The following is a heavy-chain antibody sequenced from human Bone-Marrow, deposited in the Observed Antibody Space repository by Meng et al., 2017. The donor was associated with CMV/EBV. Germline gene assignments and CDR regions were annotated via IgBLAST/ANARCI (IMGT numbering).Heavy chain of an antibody. Sequence: ASVKVSCKASGYTFTGYYMHWVRQAPGQGLEWMGWINPNSGGTNYAQKFQGRVTMTRDTSISTAYMELSRLRSDDTAVYYCAREWDCSSTSCNDYWGQGKLVTVSS. J-gene: IGHJ4*02. CDR2: INPNSGGT. CDR1: GYTFTGYY. CDR3: AREWDCSSTSCNDY. V-gene: IGHV1-2*02. D-gene: IGHD2-2*01.